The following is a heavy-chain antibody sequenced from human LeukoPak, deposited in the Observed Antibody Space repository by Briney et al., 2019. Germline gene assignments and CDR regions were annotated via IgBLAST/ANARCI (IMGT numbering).Heavy chain of an antibody. CDR3: ARAREFYSDSNAYEV. Sequence: SETLSLTCTVSGTSITSGSYFWSWIRQPAGNELEWLGLIYSSGRTNYNPSLKSRVTFSVDTSKNQFSLKLRSVTAADTAVYYCARAREFYSDSNAYEVWGQGTRVTVSS. CDR1: GTSITSGSYF. CDR2: IYSSGRT. V-gene: IGHV4-61*02. J-gene: IGHJ3*01. D-gene: IGHD3-22*01.